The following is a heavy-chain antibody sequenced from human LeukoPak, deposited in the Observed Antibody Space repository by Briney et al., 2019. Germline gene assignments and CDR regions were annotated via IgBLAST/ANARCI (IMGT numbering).Heavy chain of an antibody. CDR3: ARERGHLDYSSGWSPGGLNYYGMDV. Sequence: PSETLSLTCTVSSGSISSYYWSWLRQSPGKGLEWIGYIYYSGSTRYNPSLESRVTISVDTSKNQFSLNLSSVTAADTALYYCARERGHLDYSSGWSPGGLNYYGMDVWGQGTTVTVSS. CDR1: SGSISSYY. D-gene: IGHD6-19*01. V-gene: IGHV4-59*01. CDR2: IYYSGST. J-gene: IGHJ6*02.